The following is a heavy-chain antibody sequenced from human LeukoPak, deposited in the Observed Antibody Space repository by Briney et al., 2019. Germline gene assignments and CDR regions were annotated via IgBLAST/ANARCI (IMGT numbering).Heavy chain of an antibody. CDR2: ISAYNGDT. J-gene: IGHJ1*01. CDR1: GGTFSSYA. CDR3: ARGGIEYFQH. Sequence: GASVKVSCKASGGTFSSYAISWVRQAPGQGPEWMGWISAYNGDTNYAQNFQGRVTMTRDTSTSTVYMELRSLRSDDTAVYYCARGGIEYFQHWGQGTLVTVSS. D-gene: IGHD3-16*01. V-gene: IGHV1-18*01.